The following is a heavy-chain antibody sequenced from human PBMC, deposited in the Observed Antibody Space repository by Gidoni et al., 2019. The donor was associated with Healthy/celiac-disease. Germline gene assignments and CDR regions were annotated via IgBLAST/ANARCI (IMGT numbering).Heavy chain of an antibody. D-gene: IGHD6-13*01. CDR2: IYHSGST. V-gene: IGHV4-4*02. Sequence: QVQLQESSLGLVNSSGHRPHPCAGSGASLSSSNWWSWVRQHPGKGLEWIGEIYHSGSTNYNPSLKSRVTISVDKSKNQFSLKLISVTAADTAVYYCARDWEQQLRAFDPWGQGTLVTVSS. CDR1: GASLSSSNW. CDR3: ARDWEQQLRAFDP. J-gene: IGHJ5*02.